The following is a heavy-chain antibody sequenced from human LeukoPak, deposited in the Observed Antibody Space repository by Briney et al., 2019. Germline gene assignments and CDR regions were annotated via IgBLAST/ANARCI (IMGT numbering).Heavy chain of an antibody. V-gene: IGHV3-23*01. CDR3: AKLSSSPGKGGAFDI. D-gene: IGHD6-6*01. CDR1: GFTFSSYA. J-gene: IGHJ3*02. Sequence: GGSLRLSCAASGFTFSSYAMSWVRQAPGKGLEWVSATSGSGGSTYYADSVKGRFTVSRDNSKNTLYLQMNSLRAEDTAVYYCAKLSSSPGKGGAFDIWGQGTMVTVSS. CDR2: TSGSGGST.